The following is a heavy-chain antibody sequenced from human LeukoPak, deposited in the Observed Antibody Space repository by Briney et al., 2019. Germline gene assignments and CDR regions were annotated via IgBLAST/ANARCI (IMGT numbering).Heavy chain of an antibody. V-gene: IGHV3-23*01. D-gene: IGHD2-8*01. Sequence: QPGGSLRLSCAASGFTFSSYAMSWVRQAPGKGLEWVSAISGSGGSTYYADSVKGRFTISRDNSKNTLYLQMNSLRAEDTAVYYCAKDLSCTNGVCYKFDYWGQGTLVTVSS. CDR2: ISGSGGST. CDR3: AKDLSCTNGVCYKFDY. J-gene: IGHJ4*02. CDR1: GFTFSSYA.